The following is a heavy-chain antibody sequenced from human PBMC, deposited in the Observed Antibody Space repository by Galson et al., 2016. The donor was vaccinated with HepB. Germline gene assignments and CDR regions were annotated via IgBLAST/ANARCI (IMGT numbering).Heavy chain of an antibody. J-gene: IGHJ4*02. V-gene: IGHV3-33*01. CDR1: GFTFSSYG. D-gene: IGHD4-17*01. CDR2: IWHDGSNK. CDR3: ARDDFGDSIDY. Sequence: SLRPSCAASGFTFSSYGMHWVRQAPGKGLEWVAVIWHDGSNKYYADSVKGRFTISRDNSKNTLYVQMKSLRAEDTAVYYCARDDFGDSIDYWGQGTLVTVSS.